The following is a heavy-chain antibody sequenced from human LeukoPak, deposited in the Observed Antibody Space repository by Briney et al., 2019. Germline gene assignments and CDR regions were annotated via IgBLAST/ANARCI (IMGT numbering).Heavy chain of an antibody. V-gene: IGHV3-11*04. CDR2: ISSSGSTI. J-gene: IGHJ3*02. CDR3: ASYCSSTSCYTGPLDAFDI. Sequence: GGSLRLSCAASGFTFSDYYMSWIRQAPGKGLEWVSYISSSGSTIYYADSVKGRFAISRDNAKNSLYLQMNSLRAEDTAVYYCASYCSSTSCYTGPLDAFDIWGQGTMVTVSS. CDR1: GFTFSDYY. D-gene: IGHD2-2*02.